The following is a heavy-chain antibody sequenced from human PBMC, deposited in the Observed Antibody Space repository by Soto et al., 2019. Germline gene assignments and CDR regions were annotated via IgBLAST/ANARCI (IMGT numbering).Heavy chain of an antibody. CDR2: IHYSGST. CDR1: GGSISSYY. CDR3: ARGGGEGYDSSGYYPGALFY. J-gene: IGHJ4*02. D-gene: IGHD3-22*01. V-gene: IGHV4-59*01. Sequence: SETLSLTCTVSGGSISSYYWSWIRQPTGKGLEWIGYIHYSGSTNYNPSLKSRVTISVDTSKNQFSLKLSSVTAADTAVYYCARGGGEGYDSSGYYPGALFYWGQGTLVTVSS.